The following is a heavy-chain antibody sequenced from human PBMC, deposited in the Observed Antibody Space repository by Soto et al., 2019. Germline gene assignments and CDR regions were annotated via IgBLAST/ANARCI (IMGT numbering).Heavy chain of an antibody. CDR2: VNPILAMS. CDR1: GDTFSFYT. V-gene: IGHV1-69*02. CDR3: ATSYGSGSSPFDY. D-gene: IGHD3-10*01. J-gene: IGHJ4*02. Sequence: QVQLVQSGAEVKKPGSSVKVSCKASGDTFSFYTLNWIRQAPGQGFEWVGRVNPILAMSSSAHKFQGRVSMCADKSTITAYIELRSLRSDDTAVYYCATSYGSGSSPFDYWGQGTLVTVSA.